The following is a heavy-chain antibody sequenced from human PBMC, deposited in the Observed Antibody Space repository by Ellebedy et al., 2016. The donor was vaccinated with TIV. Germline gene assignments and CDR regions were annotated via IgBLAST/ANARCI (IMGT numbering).Heavy chain of an antibody. Sequence: GESLKISCAASGFTFRNFAMTWVRQAPGKGLEWVSSISSSSVRTDYADSVRGRVTISRDNSKNTLYLQITSLRADDSAVYYCAKLASSGYYYGRFDYWGQGTLVTVSS. J-gene: IGHJ4*02. D-gene: IGHD3-22*01. CDR2: ISSSSVRT. CDR3: AKLASSGYYYGRFDY. V-gene: IGHV3-23*01. CDR1: GFTFRNFA.